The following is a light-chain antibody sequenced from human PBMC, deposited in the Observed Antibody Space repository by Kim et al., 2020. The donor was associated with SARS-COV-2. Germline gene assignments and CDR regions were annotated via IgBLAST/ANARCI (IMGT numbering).Light chain of an antibody. V-gene: IGLV3-25*03. Sequence: SYELTQPPSVSVSPGQTARITCSEDALPKQYAYWYQQKPGQAPVVVIYKDSERPSGIPERFSGSSSGTTVTLTISGVQAEDEADYYCQSADSSGTWVFGGGTQLTVL. CDR3: QSADSSGTWV. J-gene: IGLJ3*02. CDR2: KDS. CDR1: ALPKQY.